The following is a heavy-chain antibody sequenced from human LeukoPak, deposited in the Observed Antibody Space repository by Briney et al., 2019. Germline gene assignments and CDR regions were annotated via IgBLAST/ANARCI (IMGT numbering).Heavy chain of an antibody. J-gene: IGHJ4*02. CDR3: ARDSSSSGADY. CDR2: ISTNTGNP. V-gene: IGHV7-4-1*02. D-gene: IGHD6-13*01. Sequence: GASVKVSCKASGYTFSSYAMNWVRQAPGQGLEWMGWISTNTGNPTYAQGFTGRFVFSLDTSVSTAYLQISSLKAEDTAVYYCARDSSSSGADYWGQGILVTVSS. CDR1: GYTFSSYA.